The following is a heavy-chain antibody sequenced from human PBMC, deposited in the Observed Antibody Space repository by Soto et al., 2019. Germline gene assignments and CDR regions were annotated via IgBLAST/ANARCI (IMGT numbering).Heavy chain of an antibody. J-gene: IGHJ4*02. V-gene: IGHV3-33*01. CDR1: GFAFSSFG. D-gene: IGHD3-16*01. CDR2: IWYDGSDK. CDR3: AFGNLSYYFDY. Sequence: QVQLVESGGGVVQPGTSLRLSCVASGFAFSSFGMHWVRQAPGKGLEWVAIIWYDGSDKYYGDSVKGRFTISRDNSKNTLFLQSNSLRAEDTAVYHCAFGNLSYYFDYWGQGTPVTVSS.